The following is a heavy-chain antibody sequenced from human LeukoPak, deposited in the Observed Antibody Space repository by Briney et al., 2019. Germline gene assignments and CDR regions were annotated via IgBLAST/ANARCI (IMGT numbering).Heavy chain of an antibody. Sequence: PGRSLRLSCAASGFTFSTYAMHWVRQAPGKGLEWVAVIWYDGNNKYYADSVKGRFTISRDNSKNTLCLQMNSLRVEDTAVYYCARGSSSVTLPGDWGQGTLVTVSS. J-gene: IGHJ4*02. D-gene: IGHD2-2*01. CDR1: GFTFSTYA. CDR2: IWYDGNNK. CDR3: ARGSSSVTLPGD. V-gene: IGHV3-33*01.